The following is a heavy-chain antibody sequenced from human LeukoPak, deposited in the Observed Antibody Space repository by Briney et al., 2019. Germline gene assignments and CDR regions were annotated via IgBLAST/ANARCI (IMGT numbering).Heavy chain of an antibody. CDR3: ARDWGVRGVFPNRFDY. CDR1: GFTFSSYA. J-gene: IGHJ4*02. D-gene: IGHD3-10*01. V-gene: IGHV3-23*01. CDR2: ISGSGGST. Sequence: GGSLRLSCAASGFTFSSYAMSWVRQAPGKGLEWVSAISGSGGSTYYADSVKGRFTISRDNAKNSLYLQMNSLRAEDTAVYYCARDWGVRGVFPNRFDYWGQGTLVTVSS.